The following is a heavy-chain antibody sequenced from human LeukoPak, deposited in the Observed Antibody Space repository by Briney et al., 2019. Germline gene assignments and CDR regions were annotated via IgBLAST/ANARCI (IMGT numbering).Heavy chain of an antibody. Sequence: PGGSLRLSCAASGFTFSSYAMSWVRQAPGKGLEWVSAISGSGGSTYYADSVKGRFTISRDNSKNTLYLQMNSLRAEDTAVYYCAKDCDFWPRSFDYWGQETLVTVSS. CDR3: AKDCDFWPRSFDY. CDR1: GFTFSSYA. J-gene: IGHJ4*02. D-gene: IGHD3-3*01. CDR2: ISGSGGST. V-gene: IGHV3-23*01.